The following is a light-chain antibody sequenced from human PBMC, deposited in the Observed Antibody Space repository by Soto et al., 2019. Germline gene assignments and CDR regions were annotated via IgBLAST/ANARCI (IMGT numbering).Light chain of an antibody. V-gene: IGKV3-20*01. Sequence: EIVLTQSPGNLSLSPGGRATLSCRASQSVSSNYLAWYQQTPGQAPRLLIYAASSRATGIPDRFSGSGSGTDFTLTISRLEPEDSAVYYCQQYGSSPYTFGQGTKLEIK. CDR1: QSVSSNY. J-gene: IGKJ2*01. CDR2: AAS. CDR3: QQYGSSPYT.